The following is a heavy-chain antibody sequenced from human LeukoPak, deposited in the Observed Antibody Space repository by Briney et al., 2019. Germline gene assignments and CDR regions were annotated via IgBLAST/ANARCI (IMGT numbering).Heavy chain of an antibody. J-gene: IGHJ6*03. CDR3: AREMLGYANYYYMGV. CDR1: GYTFTSYG. CDR2: ISAYNGNT. D-gene: IGHD2-8*01. Sequence: ASVKVSCKASGYTFTSYGISWVRQAPGQGLEWMGWISAYNGNTNYAQKLQGRVTMTTDTSTSTAYMELRSLRSDDTAVYYCAREMLGYANYYYMGVWGKGTTVTVSS. V-gene: IGHV1-18*01.